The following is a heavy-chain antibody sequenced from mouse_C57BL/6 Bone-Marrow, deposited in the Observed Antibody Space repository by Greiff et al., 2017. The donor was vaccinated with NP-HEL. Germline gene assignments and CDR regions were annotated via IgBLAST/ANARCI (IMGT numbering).Heavy chain of an antibody. CDR1: GYTFTSYW. Sequence: VQVVESGAELAKPGASVKLSCKASGYTFTSYWMHWVKQRPGQGLEWIGYINPSSGYTKYNQKFKDKATLTADKSSSTAYMQLSSLTYEDSAVYYCARRSSSYYYAMDYWGQGTSVTVSS. CDR2: INPSSGYT. D-gene: IGHD1-3*01. J-gene: IGHJ4*01. V-gene: IGHV1-7*01. CDR3: ARRSSSYYYAMDY.